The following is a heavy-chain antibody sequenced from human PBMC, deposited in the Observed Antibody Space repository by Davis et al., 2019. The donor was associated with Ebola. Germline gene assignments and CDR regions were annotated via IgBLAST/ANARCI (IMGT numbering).Heavy chain of an antibody. V-gene: IGHV3-7*01. D-gene: IGHD5-18*01. J-gene: IGHJ6*02. Sequence: PGGSLRPSCATSGFNFATYWMTWVRQAPGKGLEWVATINQDGSETYYVDSVKGRFTISRDIAETSLYLQMHGLRAEDSAIYYCAREAGRGYSSSLVYYYGMDVWGQGTTVTVSS. CDR3: AREAGRGYSSSLVYYYGMDV. CDR1: GFNFATYW. CDR2: INQDGSET.